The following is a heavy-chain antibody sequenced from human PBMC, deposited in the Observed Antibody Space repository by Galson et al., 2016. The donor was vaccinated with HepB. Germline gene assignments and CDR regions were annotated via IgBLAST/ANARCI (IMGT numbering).Heavy chain of an antibody. Sequence: SLRLSCAASGFSFSAYWMSWVRQSPGKGLAWVANIKQDGSEKYYVDSVKGRFTISRDNARNSLYLQVNGLRADDTAVYYCARDRLTSVTRHWTGTTYSYCGMDVWGQGTTVTVSS. CDR2: IKQDGSEK. J-gene: IGHJ6*02. D-gene: IGHD1-14*01. V-gene: IGHV3-7*03. CDR3: ARDRLTSVTRHWTGTTYSYCGMDV. CDR1: GFSFSAYW.